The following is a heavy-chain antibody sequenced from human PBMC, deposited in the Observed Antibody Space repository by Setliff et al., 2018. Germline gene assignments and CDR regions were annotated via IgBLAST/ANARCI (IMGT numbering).Heavy chain of an antibody. CDR1: GYTFTTYA. CDR3: ATSWGATPFDY. D-gene: IGHD1-26*01. J-gene: IGHJ4*02. Sequence: ASVKVSCKTSGYTFTTYAINWVRQAPGQGLEWMGWISTSNGNTNYAQKLQGRVTMTTDTSTSTAYMELRSLRSDDTAVYYCATSWGATPFDYWGQGTLVTVSS. CDR2: ISTSNGNT. V-gene: IGHV1-18*01.